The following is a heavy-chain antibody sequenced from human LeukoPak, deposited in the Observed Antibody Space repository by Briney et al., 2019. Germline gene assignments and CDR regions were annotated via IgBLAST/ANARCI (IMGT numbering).Heavy chain of an antibody. CDR2: IKQDGREK. D-gene: IGHD3-9*01. CDR3: ARDHSPILRYFDWLLADYYYNYGMDV. CDR1: GFTFSSYW. J-gene: IGHJ6*02. Sequence: GGSLRLSCAASGFTFSSYWMSWVRQAPGKGREWVANIKQDGREKYYVDSVKGRFTISSDNAKNSLYLQMNSLRAEDTAVYYCARDHSPILRYFDWLLADYYYNYGMDVWGQGTTVTVSS. V-gene: IGHV3-7*01.